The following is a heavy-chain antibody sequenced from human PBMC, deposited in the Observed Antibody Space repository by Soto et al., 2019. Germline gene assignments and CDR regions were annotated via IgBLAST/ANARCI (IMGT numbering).Heavy chain of an antibody. Sequence: QVQLQQWGAGLLKPSETLSLTCAVYGGSFSGYYWSWLRQPPGKGLEWIGEINHSGSTNYNPSLKSRVTISVDTSKNQFSLKLSSVTAADTAVYYCARSPSLEMATNHDAFDIWGQGTMVTVSS. CDR3: ARSPSLEMATNHDAFDI. CDR1: GGSFSGYY. V-gene: IGHV4-34*01. D-gene: IGHD5-12*01. CDR2: INHSGST. J-gene: IGHJ3*02.